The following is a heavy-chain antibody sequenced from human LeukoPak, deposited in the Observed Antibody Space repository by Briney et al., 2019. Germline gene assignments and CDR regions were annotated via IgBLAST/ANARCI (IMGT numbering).Heavy chain of an antibody. CDR2: IKQDGSEK. V-gene: IGHV3-7*03. CDR1: GFTFSSYW. D-gene: IGHD3-10*01. J-gene: IGHJ6*02. Sequence: GGSLRLSCAASGFTFSSYWMSWVRQAPGKGLEWVANIKQDGSEKYYVDSVKGRFTISRDNAKNSLYLQMNSLRAEDTALYYCAKDFDGSGSYYYYGMDVWGQGTTVTVSS. CDR3: AKDFDGSGSYYYYGMDV.